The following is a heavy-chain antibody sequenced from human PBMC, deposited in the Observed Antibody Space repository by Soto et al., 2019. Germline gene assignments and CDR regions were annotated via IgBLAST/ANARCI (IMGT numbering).Heavy chain of an antibody. D-gene: IGHD1-20*01. CDR3: ARGSYNWNDESFDY. CDR2: INAGNGNT. CDR1: GYTFTNYA. V-gene: IGHV1-3*05. Sequence: QVQLVQSGAEEKKPGASVKVSCKASGYTFTNYAMHWVRQAPGQRLEWMGWINAGNGNTKYSQKFQGRVTITKDTSASTAYMELSSLRSEDTAVYYCARGSYNWNDESFDYWGQGTLVSVSS. J-gene: IGHJ4*02.